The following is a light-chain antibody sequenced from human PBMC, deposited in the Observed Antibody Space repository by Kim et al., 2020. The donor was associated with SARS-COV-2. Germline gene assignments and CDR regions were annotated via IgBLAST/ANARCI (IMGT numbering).Light chain of an antibody. CDR1: KLGDKY. V-gene: IGLV3-1*01. Sequence: SYELTQPPSVSVSPGQTARITCSGDKLGDKYVCWYQQKPGQSPVLVIYGESKRPSGIPERFSGSNSGNTATLTISGTQAMDEADYYCQAWDSSTVVFGGGTKLTVL. J-gene: IGLJ2*01. CDR2: GES. CDR3: QAWDSSTVV.